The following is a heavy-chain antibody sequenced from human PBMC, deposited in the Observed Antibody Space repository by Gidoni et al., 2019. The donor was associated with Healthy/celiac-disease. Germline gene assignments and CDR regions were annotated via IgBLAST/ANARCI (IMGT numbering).Heavy chain of an antibody. V-gene: IGHV4-34*01. J-gene: IGHJ6*02. D-gene: IGHD3-9*01. CDR1: AGSFSGYY. Sequence: QVQLQQWGAGLLKPSETLSLTCAVYAGSFSGYYWSWIRQPPGKGLEWIGEINHSGSTNYNPSLKSRVTISVDTSKNQFSLKLSSVTAADTAVYYCARGFDYQYYYYGMDVWGQGTTVTVSS. CDR2: INHSGST. CDR3: ARGFDYQYYYYGMDV.